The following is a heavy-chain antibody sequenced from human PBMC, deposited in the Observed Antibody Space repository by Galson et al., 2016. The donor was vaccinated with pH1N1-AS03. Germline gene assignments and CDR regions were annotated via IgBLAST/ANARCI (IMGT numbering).Heavy chain of an antibody. Sequence: SLRLSCAASEPTLSNYDMHWVRQAPGKGLEWISILAAVGDTNYAGSVKGRFTISRENDKNSLHLQMTSLTAEDTAIYYYLDAWGKGTTVTVSS. CDR1: EPTLSNYD. J-gene: IGHJ6*04. V-gene: IGHV3-13*01. CDR3: LDA. CDR2: LAAVGDT.